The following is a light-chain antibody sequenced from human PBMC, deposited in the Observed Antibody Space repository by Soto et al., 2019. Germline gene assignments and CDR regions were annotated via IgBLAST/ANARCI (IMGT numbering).Light chain of an antibody. CDR2: DVN. CDR1: STDVGNYNY. V-gene: IGLV2-8*01. CDR3: SSYAGSNNWV. Sequence: QAVVTQPPSASGSPGQSLTISCTGTSTDVGNYNYVSWYQQHPGKAPKLMISDVNRRPSGVPDRFSGSKSGNTASLTVSGLQAEDEADYYCSSYAGSNNWVFGGGTKLTVL. J-gene: IGLJ3*02.